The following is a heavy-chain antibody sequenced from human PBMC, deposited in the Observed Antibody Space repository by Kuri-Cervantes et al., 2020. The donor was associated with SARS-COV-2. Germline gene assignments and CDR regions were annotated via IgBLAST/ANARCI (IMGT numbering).Heavy chain of an antibody. CDR2: INHSGST. V-gene: IGHV4-34*01. Sequence: GSLRLSCAASGFSFSSYGMSWVRQAPGKGLEWIGEINHSGSTNYNSSLKSRVTISIDMSKNQFSLRLSSVTAADTAVYFCAKGCNRITIFGVVNIPAAENWFDPWGQGTLVTVSS. D-gene: IGHD3-3*01. J-gene: IGHJ5*02. CDR1: GFSFSSYG. CDR3: AKGCNRITIFGVVNIPAAENWFDP.